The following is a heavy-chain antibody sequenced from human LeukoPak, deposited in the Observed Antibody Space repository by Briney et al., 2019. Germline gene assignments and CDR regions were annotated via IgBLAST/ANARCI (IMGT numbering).Heavy chain of an antibody. J-gene: IGHJ4*02. CDR1: GYTFTDYY. CDR3: ARDWFVDSADDTFPFDY. D-gene: IGHD1-26*01. CDR2: INLKIGGT. Sequence: ASGRVSCKASGYTFTDYYFHWVRQAPGQGLEWMGWINLKIGGTNYAQKFQGRVTMTRDTSIGTAYLELSRLKSDDTAVYYCARDWFVDSADDTFPFDYWGQGTLVTVSS. V-gene: IGHV1-2*02.